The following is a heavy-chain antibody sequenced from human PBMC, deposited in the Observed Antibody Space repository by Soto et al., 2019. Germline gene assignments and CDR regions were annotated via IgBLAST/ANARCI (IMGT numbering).Heavy chain of an antibody. V-gene: IGHV3-11*06. CDR3: ARAATAYDAFDI. Sequence: GSLRLSCAASGLTFSDSYMSWIRQAPGKGLEWVSYISGSSSYTNYADSVKGRFTISRDNAKNSLYLQMNSLRAEDTAVYYCARAATAYDAFDIWGQGTMVTVSS. J-gene: IGHJ3*02. CDR1: GLTFSDSY. D-gene: IGHD5-18*01. CDR2: ISGSSSYT.